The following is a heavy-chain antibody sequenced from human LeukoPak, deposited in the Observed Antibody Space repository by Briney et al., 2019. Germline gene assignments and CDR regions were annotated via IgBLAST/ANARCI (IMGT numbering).Heavy chain of an antibody. CDR3: AGSITIPPYFDY. Sequence: SETLSLTCTVSGGSISSGDYYWSWIRQPPGKGLEWIGYIYYSGSTFHYNPSLKSQVSISMDTSKNQFSLKLSSVTAADTAVYYCAGSITIPPYFDYWGQGTLVTVSS. J-gene: IGHJ4*02. D-gene: IGHD3-3*01. CDR1: GGSISSGDYY. V-gene: IGHV4-30-4*02. CDR2: IYYSGST.